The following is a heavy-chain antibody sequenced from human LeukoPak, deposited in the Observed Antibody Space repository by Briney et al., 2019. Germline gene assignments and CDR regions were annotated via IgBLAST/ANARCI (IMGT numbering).Heavy chain of an antibody. D-gene: IGHD4-17*01. J-gene: IGHJ6*03. CDR3: ARGSSDYVYYYYYYMDV. V-gene: IGHV3-21*01. CDR2: ISSSSSYI. Sequence: GGSLRLSCAASGFTFSSYSMNWVRQAPGKGLEWVSSISSSSSYIYYADSVKGRFTISRDNAKNSLYLQMNSLRAEDTAVYYCARGSSDYVYYYYYYMDVWGKGTTVTVSS. CDR1: GFTFSSYS.